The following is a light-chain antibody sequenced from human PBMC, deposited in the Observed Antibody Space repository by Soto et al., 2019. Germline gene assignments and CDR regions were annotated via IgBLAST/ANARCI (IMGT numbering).Light chain of an antibody. V-gene: IGKV1-8*01. CDR3: QQYDSNPGT. Sequence: AIRMTQSPSSFSASTGDRVTITCRARQGISSYLAWYQQKPGKAPKLLIYAASTLQSGVPSRFSGSGSGTDFTLTISCRQAEDCATKDWQQYDSNPGTFGQGTKVEIK. CDR1: QGISSY. J-gene: IGKJ1*01. CDR2: AAS.